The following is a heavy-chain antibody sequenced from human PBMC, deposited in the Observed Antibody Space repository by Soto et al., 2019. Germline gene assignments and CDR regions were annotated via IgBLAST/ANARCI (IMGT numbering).Heavy chain of an antibody. CDR2: ISSSGDDI. J-gene: IGHJ4*02. CDR1: GFTFSSDS. V-gene: IGHV3-21*01. CDR3: AKVHGSGNYHNFPDY. Sequence: PGGSLRLSCAASGFTFSSDSMNWVRQAPGKGLEWVSSISSSGDDIHYADSVKGRFTISRDNAGNSLYLQMNSLRAEDTAVYYCAKVHGSGNYHNFPDYWGQGTLVTVSS. D-gene: IGHD3-10*01.